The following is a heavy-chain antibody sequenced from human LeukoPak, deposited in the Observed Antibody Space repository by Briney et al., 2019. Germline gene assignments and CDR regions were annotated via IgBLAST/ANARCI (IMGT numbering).Heavy chain of an antibody. J-gene: IGHJ4*02. Sequence: GGSLRLSCDASGFTFSNAWMSWVRQAPGKGLEWVGCIKSKTDGGATDYAAPVRGRFTISRDDSKNTLYLQMNSLKTEDTAVYYCTTVFQPLGYCSSTSCYPNYWGQGTLVTVSS. D-gene: IGHD2-2*01. V-gene: IGHV3-15*01. CDR1: GFTFSNAW. CDR3: TTVFQPLGYCSSTSCYPNY. CDR2: IKSKTDGGAT.